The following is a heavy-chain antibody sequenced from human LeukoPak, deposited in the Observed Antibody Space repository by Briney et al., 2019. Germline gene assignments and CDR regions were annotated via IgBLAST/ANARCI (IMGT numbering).Heavy chain of an antibody. CDR2: IYSGGTP. CDR1: GFTVSSNY. CDR3: ARGRAFDH. V-gene: IGHV3-66*01. Sequence: PGGSLRLSCAASGFTVSSNYMNWVRQAPGKGLEWVSLIYSGGTPSYADTVKGRFTISRDNSKNTLYLQMNSLRVEDTAAYYCARGRAFDHWGRGTLVSVSS. J-gene: IGHJ2*01.